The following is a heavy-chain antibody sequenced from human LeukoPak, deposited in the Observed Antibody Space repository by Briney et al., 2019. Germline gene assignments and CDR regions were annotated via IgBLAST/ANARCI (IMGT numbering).Heavy chain of an antibody. CDR1: GYTFTSYG. CDR3: ALRPAAIPYYFDY. D-gene: IGHD2-2*01. V-gene: IGHV1-18*04. Sequence: ASVKVSCKAAGYTFTSYGISWVRQAPGQGLEWMAWISPYNGDTNYAQRLQGRVTPTTDTSTTTAYMELRSLRSDDTAVYYCALRPAAIPYYFDYWGQGTLVTVSS. J-gene: IGHJ4*02. CDR2: ISPYNGDT.